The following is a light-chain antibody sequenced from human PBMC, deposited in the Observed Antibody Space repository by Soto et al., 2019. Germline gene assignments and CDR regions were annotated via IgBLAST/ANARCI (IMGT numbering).Light chain of an antibody. CDR3: QQYNSFPYT. CDR1: QSLSSW. J-gene: IGKJ2*01. CDR2: KPS. V-gene: IGKV1-5*03. Sequence: DIQMTQSPSTLSASVGDRVTITCRASQSLSSWLAWYQQKPGKAPKLLIYKPSSLESGVPSRFSGRGSGTEFTLTISSLQPDDFATYYCQQYNSFPYTFGQGTKLPIE.